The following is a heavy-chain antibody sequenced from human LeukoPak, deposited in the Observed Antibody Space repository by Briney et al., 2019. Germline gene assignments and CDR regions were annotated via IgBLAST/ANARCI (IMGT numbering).Heavy chain of an antibody. CDR1: GFTFNSFA. Sequence: GGSLRLSCAASGFTFNSFAMSWVRQAPGRGLEWVSSISGSGGKTYYADSVKGRFTISRDNSKNTLYLQMNSLRAEDTAVYYCAKDDAWLRFGEWSQGTLVTVSS. D-gene: IGHD3-10*01. V-gene: IGHV3-23*01. CDR2: ISGSGGKT. J-gene: IGHJ4*02. CDR3: AKDDAWLRFGE.